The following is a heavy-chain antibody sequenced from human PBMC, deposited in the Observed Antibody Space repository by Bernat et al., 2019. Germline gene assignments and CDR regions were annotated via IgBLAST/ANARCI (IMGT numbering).Heavy chain of an antibody. CDR3: ATFNYGDQRVY. Sequence: QVQLVESGGGVVQPGRSQRLSCAASGFTFSSSTIHWVRQAPGKGLEWVAVISYDGSNKYYADSVKGRFTISRDNSKNALYLQMNSLGAEDTAVYYCATFNYGDQRVYWGQGTLVTVSS. CDR2: ISYDGSNK. D-gene: IGHD4-17*01. J-gene: IGHJ4*02. V-gene: IGHV3-30*01. CDR1: GFTFSSST.